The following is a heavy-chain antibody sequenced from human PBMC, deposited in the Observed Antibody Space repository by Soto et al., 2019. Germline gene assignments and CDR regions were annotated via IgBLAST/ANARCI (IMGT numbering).Heavy chain of an antibody. CDR1: GFTFSSHA. J-gene: IGHJ4*02. CDR3: ARDARNADYDY. Sequence: EVQLVESGGGLVQPGGSLKLSCAVSGFTFSSHAMNWVRQAPGKGLEWVAYIHGTRSIIYYVDSVKGRFTISRDNAKNSLYLQMDSLRDEDTALYYCARDARNADYDYWGQGTLDTVSS. V-gene: IGHV3-48*02. CDR2: IHGTRSII. D-gene: IGHD3-16*01.